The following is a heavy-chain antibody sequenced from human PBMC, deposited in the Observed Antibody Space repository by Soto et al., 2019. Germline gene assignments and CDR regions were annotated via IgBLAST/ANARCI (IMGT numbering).Heavy chain of an antibody. J-gene: IGHJ4*02. CDR1: GFTFSSYL. D-gene: IGHD1-26*01. Sequence: EVQLVESGGGLVKPGGSLRLSCAASGFTFSSYLMNWVRQAPGKGLEWVSAISGSSSYIYYTDSVRGRFTISRDNAKDSVYLQMNSLRVEDTAVYYCARDPGGALPGFDYWGPGILVTVSS. CDR3: ARDPGGALPGFDY. V-gene: IGHV3-21*02. CDR2: ISGSSSYI.